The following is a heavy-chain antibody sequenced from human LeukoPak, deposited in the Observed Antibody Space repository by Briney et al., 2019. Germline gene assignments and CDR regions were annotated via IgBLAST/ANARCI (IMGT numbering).Heavy chain of an antibody. Sequence: ASVKVSCKASGGTFSSYAISWVRQAPGQGLEWMGGIIPIFGTANYAQKFQGRVTITADKSTSTAYMELSSLRSEDTAVYYCATFTGSYYTGAHYYYYYMDVWGKGTTVTVSS. CDR1: GGTFSSYA. J-gene: IGHJ6*03. V-gene: IGHV1-69*06. CDR3: ATFTGSYYTGAHYYYYYMDV. CDR2: IIPIFGTA. D-gene: IGHD3-10*01.